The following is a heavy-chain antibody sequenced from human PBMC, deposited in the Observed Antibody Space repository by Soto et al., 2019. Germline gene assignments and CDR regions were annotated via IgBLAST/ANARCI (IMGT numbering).Heavy chain of an antibody. CDR2: ISYDGSNK. D-gene: IGHD3-10*01. J-gene: IGHJ6*02. CDR3: AKDRVLPLDYYYYYGMDV. CDR1: GFTFSSYG. Sequence: PGGSLRLSCAASGFTFSSYGMHWVRQAPGKGLEWVAVISYDGSNKYYADSVKGRFTISRDNSKNTLYLQMNSLRAEDTAVYYCAKDRVLPLDYYYYYGMDVWGQGTTVTVSS. V-gene: IGHV3-30*18.